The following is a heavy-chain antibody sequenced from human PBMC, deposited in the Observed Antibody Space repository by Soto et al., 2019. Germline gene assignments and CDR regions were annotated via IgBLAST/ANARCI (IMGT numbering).Heavy chain of an antibody. CDR3: ASSLLYDIFPHADC. CDR2: INPSDSYT. V-gene: IGHV5-10-1*01. J-gene: IGHJ4*02. D-gene: IGHD3-9*01. CDR1: GYSFTNYW. Sequence: PGESLKISCKGSGYSFTNYWIGWVRQMPGKGLEWMGIINPSDSYTNYSPSFQGHVTISADKSISTAYLQWSSLKASDTAMYYCASSLLYDIFPHADCWGQGTLVTVSS.